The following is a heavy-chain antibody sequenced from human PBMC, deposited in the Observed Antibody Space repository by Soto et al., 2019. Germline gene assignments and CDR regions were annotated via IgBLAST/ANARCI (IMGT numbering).Heavy chain of an antibody. V-gene: IGHV1-46*01. J-gene: IGHJ4*02. Sequence: ASVKVSCKASGYTFTTCYMYWVRQAPGQGLEWMGIINPSGGSTSFAQKFQGRVTMTRDTSTSTVYMELISLTSEDTAVYYCARDVGMASRPYLDYWGQGTLVTVSS. CDR1: GYTFTTCY. CDR2: INPSGGST. CDR3: ARDVGMASRPYLDY. D-gene: IGHD6-6*01.